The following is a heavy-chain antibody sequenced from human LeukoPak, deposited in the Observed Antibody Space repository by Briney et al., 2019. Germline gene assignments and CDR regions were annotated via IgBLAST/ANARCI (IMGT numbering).Heavy chain of an antibody. CDR1: GFTFSSYG. CDR2: IWYDGSNK. D-gene: IGHD3-22*01. CDR3: ARDRGYYDSSGGDY. J-gene: IGHJ4*02. Sequence: PGRSLRLSCAASGFTFSSYGMHWVRQAPGNGLEWVAVIWYDGSNKYYADSVKGRFTISRDNSKNTLYLQMNSLRAEDTAVYYCARDRGYYDSSGGDYWGQGTLVTVSS. V-gene: IGHV3-33*01.